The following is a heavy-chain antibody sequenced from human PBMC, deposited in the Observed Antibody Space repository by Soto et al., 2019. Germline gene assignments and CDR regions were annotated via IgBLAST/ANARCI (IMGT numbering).Heavy chain of an antibody. CDR2: ISWNSGKI. CDR3: VKASTYGRSQGWFDP. D-gene: IGHD2-8*01. CDR1: GFSFDGYA. J-gene: IGHJ5*02. V-gene: IGHV3-9*01. Sequence: EVQLVESGGGLVQPGRSLRLSCAASGFSFDGYAMNWVRQPPGKGLEWGSGISWNSGKIDYADSVKGRFTISRDNAKNSLYLQMNSLRADDAALYYCVKASTYGRSQGWFDPWGQGTMVTVSS.